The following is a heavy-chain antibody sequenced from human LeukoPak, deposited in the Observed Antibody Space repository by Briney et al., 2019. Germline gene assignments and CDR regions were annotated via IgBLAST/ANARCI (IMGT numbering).Heavy chain of an antibody. D-gene: IGHD6-19*01. V-gene: IGHV4-34*01. CDR3: ATAKYSSGWGWF. CDR2: INHSGST. Sequence: SETLSLTCAVYGGSFSGCYWSWIRQPPGKGLEWIGEINHSGSTNYNPSLKSRVTISVDTSKNQFSLKLSSVTAADTAVYYCATAKYSSGWGWFWGQGTLVTVSS. J-gene: IGHJ4*02. CDR1: GGSFSGCY.